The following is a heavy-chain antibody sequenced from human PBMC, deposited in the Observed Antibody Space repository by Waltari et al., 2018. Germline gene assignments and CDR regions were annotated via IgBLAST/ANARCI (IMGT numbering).Heavy chain of an antibody. D-gene: IGHD6-25*01. CDR2: VRDKAHSYTT. Sequence: EVQLVESGGGLVQPGGSLRLSCAASGFTFGDHYRDWVRQAPGKGLAWVGRVRDKAHSYTTEYAASVKGRFTISRDDSMNSLYLQVNSLITEDTAVYYCAKYELAQRNFNLWGRGTLVTVSS. CDR3: AKYELAQRNFNL. J-gene: IGHJ2*01. V-gene: IGHV3-72*01. CDR1: GFTFGDHY.